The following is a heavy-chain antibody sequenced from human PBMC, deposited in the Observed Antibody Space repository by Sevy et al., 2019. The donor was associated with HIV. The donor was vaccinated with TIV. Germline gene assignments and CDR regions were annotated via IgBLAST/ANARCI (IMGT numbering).Heavy chain of an antibody. V-gene: IGHV3-30-3*01. Sequence: GGSLRLSCAASGFTFSSYAMHWVRQAPGKGLEWVAVISYDGSNKYYADSVKGRFTISRDNSKNTLYLQMNSLRADDTAVYYCARRFGGYSDAFDIWGQGTMVTVSS. D-gene: IGHD3-10*01. CDR1: GFTFSSYA. CDR2: ISYDGSNK. CDR3: ARRFGGYSDAFDI. J-gene: IGHJ3*02.